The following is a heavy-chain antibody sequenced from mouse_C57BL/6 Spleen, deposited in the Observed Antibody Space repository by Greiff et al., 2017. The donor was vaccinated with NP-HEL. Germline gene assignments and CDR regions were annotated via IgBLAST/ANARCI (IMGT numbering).Heavy chain of an antibody. CDR3: ARDGGLRRWFAY. Sequence: VQLQQSGAELARPGASVKMSCKASGYTFTSYTMHWVKQRPGQGLEWIGYINPSSGYTKYNQKFKDKATLTADKSSSTAYMQLSSLTSEDSAVDYCARDGGLRRWFAYWGQGTLVTVSA. D-gene: IGHD2-4*01. J-gene: IGHJ3*01. CDR2: INPSSGYT. V-gene: IGHV1-4*01. CDR1: GYTFTSYT.